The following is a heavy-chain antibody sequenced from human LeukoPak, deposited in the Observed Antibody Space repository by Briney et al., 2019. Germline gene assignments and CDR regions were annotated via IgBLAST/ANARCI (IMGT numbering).Heavy chain of an antibody. CDR2: IYYSGST. CDR3: ANLGRGYSYGGYFDY. D-gene: IGHD5-18*01. J-gene: IGHJ4*02. CDR1: GGPISSSSYY. V-gene: IGHV4-39*01. Sequence: SETLSLTCTVSGGPISSSSYYWGWIRQPPGKGLEWIGSIYYSGSTYYNPSLKSRVTISVDTSKNQFSLKLSSVTAADTAVYYCANLGRGYSYGGYFDYWGQGTLVTVSS.